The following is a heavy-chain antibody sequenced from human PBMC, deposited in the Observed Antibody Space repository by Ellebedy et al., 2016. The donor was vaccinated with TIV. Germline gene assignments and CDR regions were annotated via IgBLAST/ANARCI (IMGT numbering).Heavy chain of an antibody. CDR1: GFPFHNYA. Sequence: PGGSLRLSCAASGFPFHNYAMSWVRQAPGRGLEWVSAISGGGGDYTHYSDYVKGRFTISRDNSKNTLYLQMNSLRADDTAVYYCAKVAGFCSGGSCYSDYWGQGTLVTVSS. D-gene: IGHD2-15*01. V-gene: IGHV3-23*01. J-gene: IGHJ4*02. CDR2: ISGGGGDYT. CDR3: AKVAGFCSGGSCYSDY.